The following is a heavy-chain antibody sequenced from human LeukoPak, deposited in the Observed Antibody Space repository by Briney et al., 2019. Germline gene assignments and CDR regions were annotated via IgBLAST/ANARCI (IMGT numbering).Heavy chain of an antibody. CDR2: ISYEGSVT. V-gene: IGHV3-30*03. J-gene: IGHJ6*04. Sequence: GGSLRLSCVASGFPFSSYWMTWVRQPPGKGLEWAAVISYEGSVTYYADSVKGRFTVSRDNFKNTLNLEMNSLRVEDTAVYYCVRDRAPWGGALGGAKGMDVWGEGTTVTVSS. CDR1: GFPFSSYW. CDR3: VRDRAPWGGALGGAKGMDV. D-gene: IGHD3-10*01.